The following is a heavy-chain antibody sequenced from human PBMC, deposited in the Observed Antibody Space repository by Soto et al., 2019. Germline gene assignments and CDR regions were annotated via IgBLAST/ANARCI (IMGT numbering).Heavy chain of an antibody. J-gene: IGHJ4*02. V-gene: IGHV1-18*04. CDR2: ISAYNGNT. CDR3: AREYSGYDWGDY. Sequence: ASVKVSCKASGYTFTSYGISWVRQAPGQGLEWMGWISAYNGNTNYAQKLQGRVTMTTDTSTSTAYMELRSLRSDDTAVYYCAREYSGYDWGDYWGQGXLVTVSS. CDR1: GYTFTSYG. D-gene: IGHD5-12*01.